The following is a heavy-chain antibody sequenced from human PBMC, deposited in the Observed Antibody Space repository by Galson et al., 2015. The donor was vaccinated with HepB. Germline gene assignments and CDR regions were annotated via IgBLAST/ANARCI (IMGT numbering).Heavy chain of an antibody. CDR2: INTNTENP. V-gene: IGHV7-4-1*02. CDR3: ARVSRLYYYYGMDV. CDR1: GYTFTSYA. Sequence: SVKVSCKASGYTFTSYAMNWVRQAPGQGLEWMGWINTNTENPTYAQGFTGRFVFSLDTSVSTAYLQISSLKAEDTAVYYCARVSRLYYYYGMDVWGQGTTVTVSS. J-gene: IGHJ6*02. D-gene: IGHD3-22*01.